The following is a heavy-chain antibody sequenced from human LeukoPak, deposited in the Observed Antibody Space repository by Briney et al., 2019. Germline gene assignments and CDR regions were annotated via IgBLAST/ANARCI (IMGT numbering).Heavy chain of an antibody. Sequence: LETLSLTCTISGGSISSYYWSWIRQPPGKGLEWIGYIYYSGSTNYNPSLKSRVTISVDTSKNQFSLKLSSVTAADTAVYYCASGPDGGYSYGYYYYGMDVWGQGTTVTVSS. CDR1: GGSISSYY. V-gene: IGHV4-59*01. J-gene: IGHJ6*02. D-gene: IGHD5-18*01. CDR3: ASGPDGGYSYGYYYYGMDV. CDR2: IYYSGST.